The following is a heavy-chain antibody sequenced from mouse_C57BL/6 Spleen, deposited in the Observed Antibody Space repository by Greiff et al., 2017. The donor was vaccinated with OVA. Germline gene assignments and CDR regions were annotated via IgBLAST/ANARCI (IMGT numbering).Heavy chain of an antibody. V-gene: IGHV2-2*01. J-gene: IGHJ3*01. CDR3: ARRGGDSLGYSSFAY. CDR2: IWRGGST. CDR1: GFSLTSYG. D-gene: IGHD3-2*02. Sequence: VKLVESGPGLVQPSPSLSITCTVSGFSLTSYGVHWVRQSPGTGLEWLGVIWRGGSTDNNAAIISRLSISKDNTKSQVFFKMNSLQADDTAIYYCARRGGDSLGYSSFAYWGQGTLVTVSA.